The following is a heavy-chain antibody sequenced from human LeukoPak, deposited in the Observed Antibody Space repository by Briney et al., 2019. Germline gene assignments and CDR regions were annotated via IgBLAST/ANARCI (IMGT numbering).Heavy chain of an antibody. CDR3: ARDRDYGGNFDY. J-gene: IGHJ4*02. V-gene: IGHV4-59*01. CDR2: IYYSGST. Sequence: SETLSLTCAVSGGSISSYYWSWIRQPPGKGLEWIGYIYYSGSTNYNPSLKSRVTISVDTSKNQFSLKLSSVTAADTAVYYCARDRDYGGNFDYWGQGTLVTVSS. CDR1: GGSISSYY. D-gene: IGHD4-23*01.